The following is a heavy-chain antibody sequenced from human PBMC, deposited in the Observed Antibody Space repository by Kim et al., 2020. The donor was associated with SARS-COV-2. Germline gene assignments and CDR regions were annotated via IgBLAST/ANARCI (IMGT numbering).Heavy chain of an antibody. CDR1: GGTFSSYA. J-gene: IGHJ6*02. Sequence: SVKVSCKASGGTFSSYAISWVRQAPGQGLEWMGGIIPIFGTANYAQKFQGRVTITADESTSTAYMELSSLRSEDTAVYYCASDGWQQLGYYYYYYGMDVWGQGTTVTVSS. V-gene: IGHV1-69*13. CDR3: ASDGWQQLGYYYYYYGMDV. D-gene: IGHD6-13*01. CDR2: IIPIFGTA.